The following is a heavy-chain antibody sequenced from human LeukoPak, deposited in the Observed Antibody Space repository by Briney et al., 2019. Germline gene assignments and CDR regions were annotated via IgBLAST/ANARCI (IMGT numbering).Heavy chain of an antibody. J-gene: IGHJ4*02. CDR2: IDSGGST. Sequence: GGSLRLSCAASGFSVSRHYMNWVRQAPGKGLEWVSVIDSGGSTYYADSVKGRFTISRDIPKNTLYLQMNSLRAEDTAVYYCARVPADSSGYYLLFHFDYWGQGTLVTVSS. D-gene: IGHD3-22*01. V-gene: IGHV3-66*01. CDR1: GFSVSRHY. CDR3: ARVPADSSGYYLLFHFDY.